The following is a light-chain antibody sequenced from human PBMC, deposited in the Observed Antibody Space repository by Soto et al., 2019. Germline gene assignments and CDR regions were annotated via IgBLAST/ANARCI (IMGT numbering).Light chain of an antibody. CDR2: KVS. CDR1: QSLAYSDGNTY. V-gene: IGKV2-30*01. J-gene: IGKJ2*01. Sequence: DVVMTQSPLSLPVTLGQPASISCRSSQSLAYSDGNTYLSWFQQRPGQSPRRLIYKVSNRDSGVPDRFSGRGSGTDVTLKISRVEAEDVGVYYCMQGTYWPNAFGQGTKLEIK. CDR3: MQGTYWPNA.